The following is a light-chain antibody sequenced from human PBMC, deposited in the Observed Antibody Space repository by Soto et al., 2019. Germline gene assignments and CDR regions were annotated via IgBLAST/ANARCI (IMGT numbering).Light chain of an antibody. CDR3: QKYNSAPWT. V-gene: IGKV1-27*01. J-gene: IGKJ1*01. Sequence: DIQMTQSPSSLSASVGDRVTITCRASQGISTFLAWHQQKPGKVPKLLIYAASTLQPGGPSRFSGSGSGTDFTLTITSLQPEDVATYYCQKYNSAPWTFGQGNKVEIK. CDR2: AAS. CDR1: QGISTF.